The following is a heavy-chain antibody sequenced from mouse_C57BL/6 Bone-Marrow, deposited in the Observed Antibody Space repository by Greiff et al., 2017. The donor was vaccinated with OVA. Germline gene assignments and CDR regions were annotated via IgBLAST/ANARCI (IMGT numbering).Heavy chain of an antibody. J-gene: IGHJ3*01. V-gene: IGHV3-6*01. D-gene: IGHD2-1*01. CDR2: ISYDGSN. CDR1: GYSITSGYY. CDR3: ARLLSSY. Sequence: EVQLQESGPGLVKPSQSLSLTCSVTGYSITSGYYWNWIRQFPGNKLEWMGYISYDGSNNYNPSLKNRISITRDTSKNQFFLKLNSVTTEDTATYYCARLLSSYWGQGTLDTVSA.